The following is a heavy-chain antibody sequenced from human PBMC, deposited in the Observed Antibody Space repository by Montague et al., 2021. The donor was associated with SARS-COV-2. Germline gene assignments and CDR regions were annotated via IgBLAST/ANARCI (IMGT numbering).Heavy chain of an antibody. CDR3: ARGGYYGSGSLLDS. D-gene: IGHD3-10*01. V-gene: IGHV3-21*06. Sequence: SLRLSCAASGFTFSRHSMNWVRQAPGKGLEWVSSISTLDSYIYYADSVQGRFTISRDDAKNSLFLQLNSLRVEDTAVYYCARGGYYGSGSLLDSWGQGTLVTVSS. J-gene: IGHJ4*02. CDR1: GFTFSRHS. CDR2: ISTLDSYI.